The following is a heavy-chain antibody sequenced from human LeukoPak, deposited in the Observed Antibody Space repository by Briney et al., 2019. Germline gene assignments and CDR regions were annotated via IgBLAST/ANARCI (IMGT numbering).Heavy chain of an antibody. J-gene: IGHJ6*03. V-gene: IGHV3-21*01. Sequence: GGSLSLSCAASGLTFSLYSMNWVRQAPGKGLEWVSSISSSSSYIYYSDSVKGRFTISRHNAKNSLYLQMNSLRAEDTAVYYCARESKYRVFRISTADLYYYYMDVWGKGTTVTVSS. CDR3: ARESKYRVFRISTADLYYYYMDV. CDR2: ISSSSSYI. D-gene: IGHD2/OR15-2a*01. CDR1: GLTFSLYS.